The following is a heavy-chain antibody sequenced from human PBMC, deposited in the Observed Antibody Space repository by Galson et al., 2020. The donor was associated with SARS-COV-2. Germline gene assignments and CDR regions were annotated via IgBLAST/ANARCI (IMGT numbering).Heavy chain of an antibody. CDR1: GFTFDDYT. CDR3: AKDPGSSSWSLLQH. D-gene: IGHD6-13*01. CDR2: ISWDGGST. Sequence: GSLRLSCAASGFTFDDYTMHWVRQAPGKGLEWVSLISWDGGSTYYADSVKGRFTISRDNSKNSLYLQMNSLRTEDTALYYCAKDPGSSSWSLLQHWGQGTLVTVSS. V-gene: IGHV3-43*01. J-gene: IGHJ1*01.